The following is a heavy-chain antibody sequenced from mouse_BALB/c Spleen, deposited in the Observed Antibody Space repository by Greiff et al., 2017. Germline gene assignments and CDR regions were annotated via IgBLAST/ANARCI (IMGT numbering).Heavy chain of an antibody. Sequence: DVHLVESGGGLVKPGGSLKLSCAASGFTFSSYAMSWVRQTPEKRLEWVASISSGGSTYYPDSVKGRFTISRDNARNILYLQMSSLRSEDTAMYYCARGGLRHYFDYWGQGTTLTVSS. J-gene: IGHJ2*01. CDR3: ARGGLRHYFDY. CDR1: GFTFSSYA. CDR2: ISSGGST. D-gene: IGHD2-4*01. V-gene: IGHV5-6-5*01.